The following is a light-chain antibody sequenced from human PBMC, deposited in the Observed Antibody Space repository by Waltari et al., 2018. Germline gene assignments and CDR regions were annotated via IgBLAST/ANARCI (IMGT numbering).Light chain of an antibody. J-gene: IGLJ2*01. CDR2: RNT. CDR3: AAWDDSLSGRV. Sequence: QSVLTQPPSMSGIPGQRVTISCSGSHSTIGSNFVYWYQQFPGMAPQLLIFRNTQRPSGVPDRFSASKAGASASLAISGLRSEDEADYYCAAWDDSLSGRVFGGGTKLTV. V-gene: IGLV1-47*01. CDR1: HSTIGSNF.